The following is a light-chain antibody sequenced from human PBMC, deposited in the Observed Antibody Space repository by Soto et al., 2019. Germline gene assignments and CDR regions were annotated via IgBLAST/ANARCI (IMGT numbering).Light chain of an antibody. CDR1: SSDVGGYNY. CDR3: SSYTSSSTVYV. V-gene: IGLV2-14*01. CDR2: DVS. Sequence: QSVLTQPASVSGSPGQSITISCTGTSSDVGGYNYVSWYQQHPGKAPKLMIYDVSNRPSGVSNRFSGSKSGNTASLTISGPQAEDEADYYCSSYTSSSTVYVFGPGTKVTVL. J-gene: IGLJ1*01.